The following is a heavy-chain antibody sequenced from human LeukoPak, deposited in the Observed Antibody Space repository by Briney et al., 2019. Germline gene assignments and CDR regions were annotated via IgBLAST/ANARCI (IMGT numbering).Heavy chain of an antibody. Sequence: PGGSLRLSCAASGFTLSIYEMTWVRQAPGKGLEWVSYITSSGRHTFYADSVKGRFTISRDTAKNSLYLQMNSLRGEDTAVYYCSRDISFSTRVFNIWGQGKMVTFS. CDR3: SRDISFSTRVFNI. CDR1: GFTLSIYE. V-gene: IGHV3-48*03. J-gene: IGHJ3*02. D-gene: IGHD2/OR15-2a*01. CDR2: ITSSGRHT.